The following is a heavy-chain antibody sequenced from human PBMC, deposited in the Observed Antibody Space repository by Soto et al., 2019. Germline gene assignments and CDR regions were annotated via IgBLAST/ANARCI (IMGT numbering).Heavy chain of an antibody. J-gene: IGHJ6*02. D-gene: IGHD6-13*01. CDR2: IRSKANSYRT. V-gene: IGHV3-73*01. Sequence: GGSLRLSCAASGFTFSGSAMHWVRQASGKGLEWVGRIRSKANSYRTAYAASVKGRFTISRDDSKKTAYLQMNSLKTEDTAVYDCTRQVVAAAGTPRVGYYYYGMDVWGQGTTVTVSS. CDR1: GFTFSGSA. CDR3: TRQVVAAAGTPRVGYYYYGMDV.